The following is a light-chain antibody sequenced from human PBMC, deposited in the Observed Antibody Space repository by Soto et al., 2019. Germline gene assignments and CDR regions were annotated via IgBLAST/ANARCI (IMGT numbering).Light chain of an antibody. CDR3: QSYDSSLSGSV. Sequence: QAVVTQPPSVSGAPGQRVTISCTGSSSNIGAGYDVHWYQQLPGTAPKLLIYGNSNRPSGVPDRFSGSKSGTSASLAITGLQAEYEADYYCQSYDSSLSGSVFGGGTKLPVL. CDR2: GNS. CDR1: SSNIGAGYD. V-gene: IGLV1-40*01. J-gene: IGLJ3*02.